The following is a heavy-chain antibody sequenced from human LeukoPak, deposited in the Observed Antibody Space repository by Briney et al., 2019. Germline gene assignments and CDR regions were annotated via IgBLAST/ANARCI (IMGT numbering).Heavy chain of an antibody. Sequence: GGSLRLSCAASGLTVTNAWMNCVRQAPGKGLEWVGRIKSKTDGGTTDYAAPVKGRFTISRDDSKNTLYLQMSSLKTEDTAVYYCTTGLGINWNDLGSFDYWGQGTLVTVSS. CDR3: TTGLGINWNDLGSFDY. V-gene: IGHV3-15*07. D-gene: IGHD1-1*01. CDR1: GLTVTNAW. CDR2: IKSKTDGGTT. J-gene: IGHJ4*02.